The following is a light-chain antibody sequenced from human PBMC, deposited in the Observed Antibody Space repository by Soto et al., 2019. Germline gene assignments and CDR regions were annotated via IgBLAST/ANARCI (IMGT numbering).Light chain of an antibody. CDR2: EVN. J-gene: IGLJ1*01. CDR1: RSDVGAYNY. Sequence: QSALTQPASVSGSPGQSITISCTGTRSDVGAYNYVSWYQRHPGKAPKLLIYEVNSRPSGVSNRFSGSKSGNTASLTISGLQAEDEAYYYCSSFTSREPLYCFGSGTKPTGL. V-gene: IGLV2-14*01. CDR3: SSFTSREPLYC.